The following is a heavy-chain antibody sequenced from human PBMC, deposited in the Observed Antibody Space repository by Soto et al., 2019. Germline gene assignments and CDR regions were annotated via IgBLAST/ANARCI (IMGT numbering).Heavy chain of an antibody. Sequence: GESLKISCKGSGYSFTSYWIGWVRQMPGKGLEWMGIIYPGDSDTRYSPSFQGQVTISADKSISTAYLQWSSLKASDTAMYYCARRGVTHYDGSGYLFDYWGQGTLVTVSS. CDR2: IYPGDSDT. CDR1: GYSFTSYW. V-gene: IGHV5-51*01. J-gene: IGHJ4*02. CDR3: ARRGVTHYDGSGYLFDY. D-gene: IGHD3-22*01.